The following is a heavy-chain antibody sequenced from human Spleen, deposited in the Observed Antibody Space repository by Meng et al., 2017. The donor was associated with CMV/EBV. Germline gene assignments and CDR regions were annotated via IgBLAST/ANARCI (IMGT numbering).Heavy chain of an antibody. CDR2: ISASCSRI. CDR1: VFSFRSSA. CDR3: ARGMGISHYYYYAFDV. D-gene: IGHD7-27*01. V-gene: IGHV3-48*02. Sequence: SVFSFRSSAMRWVRQAPGKGLEWISFISASCSRILYAESVKGRFTISKEDAKNTLYLQMNSLRDEDTAVYYCARGMGISHYYYYAFDVWGQGTLVTVSS. J-gene: IGHJ6*02.